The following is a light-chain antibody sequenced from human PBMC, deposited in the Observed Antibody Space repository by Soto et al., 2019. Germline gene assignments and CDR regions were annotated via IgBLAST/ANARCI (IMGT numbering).Light chain of an antibody. V-gene: IGLV2-14*01. Sequence: QSALTQPASVSGSPGQSITISCTGTSSDVGGYNYVSWYQQHPGKAPKLMIYDVSNRPSGVSNRFSGSKSGNTASLPISGLQAEEEADYYCSSYTSSSTLVFGTGTKLTVL. CDR2: DVS. CDR1: SSDVGGYNY. CDR3: SSYTSSSTLV. J-gene: IGLJ1*01.